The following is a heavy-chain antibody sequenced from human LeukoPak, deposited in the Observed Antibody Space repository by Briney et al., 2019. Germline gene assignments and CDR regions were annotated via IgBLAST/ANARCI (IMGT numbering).Heavy chain of an antibody. CDR3: ARYVATMVRGVIIGYYFDY. D-gene: IGHD3-10*01. CDR1: GYSFTSYW. V-gene: IGHV5-51*01. J-gene: IGHJ4*02. CDR2: IYPGDSDT. Sequence: GESLKISCKGSGYSFTSYWIGWVRQMPGKGLEWMGIIYPGDSDTRYSPSFQGQVTISADRSISTAYLQWSSLKASDTAMYYCARYVATMVRGVIIGYYFDYWGQGTLVTVSS.